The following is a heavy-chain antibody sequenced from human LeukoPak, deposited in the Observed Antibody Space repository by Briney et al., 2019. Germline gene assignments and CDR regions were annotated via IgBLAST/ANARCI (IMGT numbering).Heavy chain of an antibody. CDR3: TTDSSSWLGVFDY. CDR1: GFTFSNAW. J-gene: IGHJ4*02. D-gene: IGHD6-13*01. V-gene: IGHV3-15*01. CDR2: IKSKSDGGTT. Sequence: GGSLRLSCAASGFTFSNAWMSWVRQAPGKGLEWVGGIKSKSDGGTTDYAAPVKGRFTSSRDDSKNTLYLQMNSLKTADTAVYYCTTDSSSWLGVFDYWGQGTLVTVSS.